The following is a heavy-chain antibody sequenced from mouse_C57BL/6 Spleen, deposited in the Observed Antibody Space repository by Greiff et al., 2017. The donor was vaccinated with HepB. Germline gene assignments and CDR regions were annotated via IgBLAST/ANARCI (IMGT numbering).Heavy chain of an antibody. CDR2: IYPGDRDT. V-gene: IGHV1-82*01. CDR3: ARLTTVVPWYFDV. J-gene: IGHJ1*03. D-gene: IGHD1-1*01. CDR1: GYAFSSSW. Sequence: QVQLQQSGPELVKPGASVKISCKASGYAFSSSWMNWVKQRPGKGLEWIGRIYPGDRDTNYNGKFKGKATLTADKSSSTAYMQLSSLTSEDSAVYFCARLTTVVPWYFDVWGTGTTVTVSS.